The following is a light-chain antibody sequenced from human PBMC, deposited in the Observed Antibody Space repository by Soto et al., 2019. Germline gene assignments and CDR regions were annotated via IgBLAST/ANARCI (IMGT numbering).Light chain of an antibody. Sequence: QSVLTQLPSVSGAPGQRVTISCTGSSSNIGAGYDVHWYHQVPGTAPKLLIYANNNRPSGVPDRFSGSKSDTSASLAITGLQAEDEAHYYCQSYDTSLSGSVVFGGGTKLTVL. J-gene: IGLJ2*01. CDR2: ANN. V-gene: IGLV1-40*01. CDR1: SSNIGAGYD. CDR3: QSYDTSLSGSVV.